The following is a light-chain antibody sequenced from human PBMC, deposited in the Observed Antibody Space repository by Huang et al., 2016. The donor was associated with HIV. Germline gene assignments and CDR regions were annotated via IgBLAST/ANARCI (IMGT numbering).Light chain of an antibody. CDR3: HQYNDWPIS. J-gene: IGKJ3*01. CDR1: QSVSTN. CDR2: GVS. V-gene: IGKV3-15*01. Sequence: EMVLTQSPATLSVSPVGRATLSCRASQSVSTNLAWYQQKPGQAPRLLIYGVSTRATGVPDRFRGSGSGTEFTLTISDLQSEDFAVYYCHQYNDWPISFGPGTKVDIK.